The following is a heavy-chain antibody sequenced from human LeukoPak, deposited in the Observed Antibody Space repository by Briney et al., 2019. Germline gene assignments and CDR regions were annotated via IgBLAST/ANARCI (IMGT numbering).Heavy chain of an antibody. V-gene: IGHV1-2*06. CDR1: GYTLTGLY. Sequence: ASVKVSCKASGYTLTGLYIHWVRQAPGQGPEWLGRINPNSGGTNYAQKFLGRVTMTRDTSTNTAYMEMSRLRSDDTAVYYCARELLLWFGESSRYYYMDVWGTGTTVTVSS. D-gene: IGHD3-10*01. CDR2: INPNSGGT. CDR3: ARELLLWFGESSRYYYMDV. J-gene: IGHJ6*03.